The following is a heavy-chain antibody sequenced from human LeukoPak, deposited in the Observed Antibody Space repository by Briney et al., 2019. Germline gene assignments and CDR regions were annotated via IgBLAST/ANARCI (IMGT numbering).Heavy chain of an antibody. D-gene: IGHD1-26*01. CDR1: GGSIISGTYS. CDR3: ARSYSGIHAPDY. CDR2: ICHSGST. Sequence: SETLSLTCAVSGGSIISGTYSWSWIRQPPGKGLEWIGYICHSGSTYYNPSLKSRVTISVDESKNQFSLKLSSVTAADTAVYYCARSYSGIHAPDYWGQGTLVTVSS. V-gene: IGHV4-30-2*01. J-gene: IGHJ4*02.